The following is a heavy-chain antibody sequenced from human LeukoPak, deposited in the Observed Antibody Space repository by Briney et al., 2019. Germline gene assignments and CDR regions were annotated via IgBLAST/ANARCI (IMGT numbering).Heavy chain of an antibody. D-gene: IGHD4-23*01. V-gene: IGHV4-4*07. CDR3: TRAPYGGNSHEDPYYYGMDV. J-gene: IGHJ6*02. CDR2: IYASGNT. CDR1: GDSISSYY. Sequence: SETLSLTCTVSGDSISSYYWSWIRQPAGKGLEWIGRIYASGNTNYNPSLKSRVTMSVDTSKSQFSLKLPSVTAADTAVYYCTRAPYGGNSHEDPYYYGMDVWGQGTTVTVSS.